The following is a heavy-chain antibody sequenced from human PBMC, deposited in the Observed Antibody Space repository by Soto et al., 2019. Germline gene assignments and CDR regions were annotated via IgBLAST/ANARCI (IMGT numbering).Heavy chain of an antibody. D-gene: IGHD3-3*01. J-gene: IGHJ6*02. CDR1: GDTFTGYY. CDR3: AADPRAIFGLVASYGPYYYYGMDV. V-gene: IGHV1-58*02. Sequence: ASVKVSCKASGDTFTGYYMHWVRQAPGQGLEWMGWIVVGSGNTNYAQKFQERVTITRDMSTSTAYMELSSLRPEDTAVYYCAADPRAIFGLVASYGPYYYYGMDVWGQGTTVTVSS. CDR2: IVVGSGNT.